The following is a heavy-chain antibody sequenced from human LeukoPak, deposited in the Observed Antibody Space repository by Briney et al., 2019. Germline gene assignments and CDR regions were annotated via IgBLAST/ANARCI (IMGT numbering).Heavy chain of an antibody. CDR3: SRLGFGFSFGQGYDY. J-gene: IGHJ4*02. CDR1: GLTFSDFW. CDR2: ITHDGRNE. V-gene: IGHV3-30*03. D-gene: IGHD3-3*01. Sequence: GGSLRLSCVVSGLTFSDFWMSWVRQAPGKGLTWVASITHDGRNEGYANSVRGRFTVSRDNSDNTLYLQMNSLRPEDTAIYYCSRLGFGFSFGQGYDYWGRGTQVSVSS.